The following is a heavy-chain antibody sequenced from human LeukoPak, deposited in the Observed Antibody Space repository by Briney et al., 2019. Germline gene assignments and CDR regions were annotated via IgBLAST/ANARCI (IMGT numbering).Heavy chain of an antibody. J-gene: IGHJ4*02. Sequence: PSETLSLTCTVSGGSIYNYYWSWIRQPPGRGLEWIGYIYYSGSTNSNPSLKSRVTISIDTSKNQFSLKLSSVTAADTAAYYCARDRGGYYFDLWGQGTLVTVSS. D-gene: IGHD6-13*01. CDR1: GGSIYNYY. V-gene: IGHV4-59*01. CDR3: ARDRGGYYFDL. CDR2: IYYSGST.